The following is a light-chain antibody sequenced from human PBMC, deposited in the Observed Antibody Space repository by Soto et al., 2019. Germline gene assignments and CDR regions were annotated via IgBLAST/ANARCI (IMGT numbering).Light chain of an antibody. Sequence: FTPSPGSLSLSPGTRATLSCRANQSVSSSYLAWYQHKPGQAPRLLIYGASSRATGIPDRFSGSGSGTDFTLTISRLEPEDFAVYYCQQYGTSPTFGQGTRLEIK. V-gene: IGKV3-20*01. J-gene: IGKJ5*01. CDR2: GAS. CDR3: QQYGTSPT. CDR1: QSVSSSY.